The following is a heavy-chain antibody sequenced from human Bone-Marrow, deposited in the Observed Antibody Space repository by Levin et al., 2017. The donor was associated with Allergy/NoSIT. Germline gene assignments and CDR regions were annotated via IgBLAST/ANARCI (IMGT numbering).Heavy chain of an antibody. D-gene: IGHD3-22*01. CDR1: GFPFSSYW. J-gene: IGHJ4*02. Sequence: SGGSLRLSCAASGFPFSSYWMHWVRQVPGKGLLWVSDINSDGSVRHYADSVKGRFTTSRDNAKRTLYLQMSSLRAEDTAVYFCARTYYYDTSGQPVDLDSWGQGTLVTVSS. V-gene: IGHV3-74*01. CDR2: INSDGSVR. CDR3: ARTYYYDTSGQPVDLDS.